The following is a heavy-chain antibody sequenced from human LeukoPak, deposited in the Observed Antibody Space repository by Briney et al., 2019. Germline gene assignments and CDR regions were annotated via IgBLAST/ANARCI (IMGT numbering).Heavy chain of an antibody. V-gene: IGHV3-48*04. CDR2: SSTVTGNI. Sequence: GGSLRLSCAASGFAFISTNIHWVRQAPEKGLEWLSYSSTVTGNIYYADSVKGRFTISRDNAKSSLNLQMSSLRAEDTAVYFCATTGNFYDMDVWGKGTTVTVSS. CDR3: ATTGNFYDMDV. D-gene: IGHD1-1*01. J-gene: IGHJ6*03. CDR1: GFAFISTN.